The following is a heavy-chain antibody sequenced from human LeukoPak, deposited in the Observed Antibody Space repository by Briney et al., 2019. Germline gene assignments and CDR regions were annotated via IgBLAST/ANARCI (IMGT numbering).Heavy chain of an antibody. Sequence: SETPSLTCTVSGGSISSYYWSWIRQPPGKGLEWIGYIYYSGSTNYNPSLKSRVTISVDTSKNQFSLKLSSVTAADTAVYYCARTIWFGELLISGGMDVWGQGTTVTVSS. CDR3: ARTIWFGELLISGGMDV. D-gene: IGHD3-10*01. J-gene: IGHJ6*02. CDR2: IYYSGST. CDR1: GGSISSYY. V-gene: IGHV4-59*01.